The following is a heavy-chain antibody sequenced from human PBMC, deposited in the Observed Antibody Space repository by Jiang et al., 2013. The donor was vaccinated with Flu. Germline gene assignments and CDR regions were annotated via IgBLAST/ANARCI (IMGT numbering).Heavy chain of an antibody. CDR1: GYTLTELS. V-gene: IGHV1-24*01. CDR3: ARDPYDFWSGYYNGQLYYFDY. D-gene: IGHD3-3*01. CDR2: FDPEDGET. J-gene: IGHJ4*02. Sequence: SGAEVKKPGASVKVSCKVSGYTLTELSMHWVRQAPGKGLEWMGGFDPEDGETIYAQKFQGRVTMTEDTSTDTAYMELSSLRSEDTAVYYCARDPYDFWSGYYNGQLYYFDYWGQGTLVAVSS.